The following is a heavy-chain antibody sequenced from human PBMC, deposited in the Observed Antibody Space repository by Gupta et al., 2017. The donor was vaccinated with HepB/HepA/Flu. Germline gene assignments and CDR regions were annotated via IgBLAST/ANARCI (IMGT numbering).Heavy chain of an antibody. Sequence: QITLKESGPTVVEPTQTLTLTCTFSGFSLTTDGMGVGWIRQPPGKALEWLALIYWNDDKHYSPSLRNRLAITKDTSKNQVVLTLTNVDPVDTGTYYCAHRRYYYNKSTNFCGFGPWGQGALVTVSS. CDR1: GFSLTTDGMG. J-gene: IGHJ5*02. CDR3: AHRRYYYNKSTNFCGFGP. CDR2: IYWNDDK. D-gene: IGHD3-10*01. V-gene: IGHV2-5*01.